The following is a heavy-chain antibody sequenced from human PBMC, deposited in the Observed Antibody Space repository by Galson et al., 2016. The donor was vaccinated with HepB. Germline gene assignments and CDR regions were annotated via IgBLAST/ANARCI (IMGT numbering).Heavy chain of an antibody. D-gene: IGHD2-15*01. Sequence: SLRLSCAASGFIFSSYAMYWVRQAPGKGLEWVAVISSDGSNPYCADSVKGRFTVSRDNSKNTLFLQMNTLRPDDTAMFFCARDRDRGYHWTGGKYYYYGIDVWGQGTTVTVS. J-gene: IGHJ6*02. CDR3: ARDRDRGYHWTGGKYYYYGIDV. V-gene: IGHV3-30*04. CDR1: GFIFSSYA. CDR2: ISSDGSNP.